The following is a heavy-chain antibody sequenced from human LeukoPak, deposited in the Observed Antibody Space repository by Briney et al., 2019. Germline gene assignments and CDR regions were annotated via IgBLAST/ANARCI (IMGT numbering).Heavy chain of an antibody. Sequence: SETLSLTCTVSGGSISSYYWSWIRQPPGKGLERIGYIYYSGSTNYNPSLKSRVTISVDTSKNQFSLKLSSVTAADTAVYYCARVRSGMIVGAFDIWGQGTMVTVSS. V-gene: IGHV4-59*01. J-gene: IGHJ3*02. CDR3: ARVRSGMIVGAFDI. CDR2: IYYSGST. CDR1: GGSISSYY. D-gene: IGHD3-22*01.